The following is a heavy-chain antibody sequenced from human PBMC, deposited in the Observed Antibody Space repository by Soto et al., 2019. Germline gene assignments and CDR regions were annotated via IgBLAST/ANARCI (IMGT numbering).Heavy chain of an antibody. V-gene: IGHV1-8*01. D-gene: IGHD5-18*01. CDR3: AREHRGYSYGFYYYYYYMDV. Sequence: QVQLVQSGAEVKKPGASVKDSCKASGYTFTSYDINWVRQATGQGLEWMGWMNPNSGNTGYAQKFQGRVTMTRNTSISTAYMELSSLRSEDTAVYYCAREHRGYSYGFYYYYYYMDVWGKGTTVTVSS. CDR2: MNPNSGNT. J-gene: IGHJ6*03. CDR1: GYTFTSYD.